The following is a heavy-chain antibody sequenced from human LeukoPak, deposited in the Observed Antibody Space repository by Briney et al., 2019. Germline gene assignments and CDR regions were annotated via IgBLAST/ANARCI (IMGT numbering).Heavy chain of an antibody. CDR3: ARAPYYYDKGLDY. V-gene: IGHV1-8*03. CDR1: GYTFTSCD. J-gene: IGHJ4*02. D-gene: IGHD3-22*01. CDR2: MNPNSGNT. Sequence: GASVKVSCKASGYTFTSCDINWVRQATGQGLEWMGWMNPNSGNTGYAQKFQGRVTITRNTSISTAYMELSSLRSEDTAVYYCARAPYYYDKGLDYWGQRTLVTVSS.